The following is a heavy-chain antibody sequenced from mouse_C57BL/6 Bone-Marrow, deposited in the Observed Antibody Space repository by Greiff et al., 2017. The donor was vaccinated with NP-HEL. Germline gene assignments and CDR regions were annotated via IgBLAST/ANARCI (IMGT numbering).Heavy chain of an antibody. D-gene: IGHD2-1*01. CDR1: GFTFSSYA. CDR2: LSDGGSYT. CDR3: ARERGNGYYAMDY. V-gene: IGHV5-4*01. J-gene: IGHJ4*01. Sequence: EVQLVESGGGLVKPGGSLKLSCAASGFTFSSYAMSWVRQTPEKRLAWVATLSDGGSYTYYPDNVKGRFTISRDNAKNNLYLQMSHLKSEDTAMYYCARERGNGYYAMDYWGQGTSVTVSS.